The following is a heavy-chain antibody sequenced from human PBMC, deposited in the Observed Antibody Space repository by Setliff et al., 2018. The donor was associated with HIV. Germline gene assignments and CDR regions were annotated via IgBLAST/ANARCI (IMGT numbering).Heavy chain of an antibody. V-gene: IGHV4-59*11. J-gene: IGHJ5*02. Sequence: SETLSLTCTVSGGSISSHYWSWIRQPPGKGLEWIGYLYHSGSANYNPSLKSRVTISGDTSKNQFSLKLSSVTAADTAIYYCTRVRLLYSDSSPVWFGPWGQGTLVTVSS. CDR2: LYHSGSA. CDR3: TRVRLLYSDSSPVWFGP. CDR1: GGSISSHY. D-gene: IGHD3-22*01.